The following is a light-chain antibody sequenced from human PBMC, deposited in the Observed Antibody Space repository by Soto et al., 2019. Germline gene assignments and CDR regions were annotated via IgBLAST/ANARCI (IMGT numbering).Light chain of an antibody. J-gene: IGKJ3*01. CDR1: QSVSSSY. Sequence: EIVLTQSPGTLSLSPGERATLSCRASQSVSSSYLAWYQQKPGQAPRLLIYGASSRATGIPDRFSGSGSGTDFTLTISRLEPEDLAVYYCQQYGSSPALFTFGPGTKVDIK. CDR2: GAS. CDR3: QQYGSSPALFT. V-gene: IGKV3-20*01.